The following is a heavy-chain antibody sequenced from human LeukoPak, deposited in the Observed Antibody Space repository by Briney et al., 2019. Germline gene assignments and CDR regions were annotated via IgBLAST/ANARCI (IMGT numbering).Heavy chain of an antibody. CDR3: ARGENNYGYYYFDY. D-gene: IGHD5-18*01. Sequence: GGSLRLSCAASGFTFSDYYMSWIRQAPGKGLEWVSYISSSSSYIYYADSVKGRFTISRDNAKNSLYLQMNSLRAEDTAVYYCARGENNYGYYYFDYWGQGTLVTVSS. CDR1: GFTFSDYY. CDR2: ISSSSSYI. J-gene: IGHJ4*02. V-gene: IGHV3-11*06.